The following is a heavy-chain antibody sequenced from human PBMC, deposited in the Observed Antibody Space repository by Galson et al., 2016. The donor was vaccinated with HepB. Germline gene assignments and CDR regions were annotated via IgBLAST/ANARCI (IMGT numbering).Heavy chain of an antibody. CDR2: TSSDESVK. CDR3: AKKSPGKELSPPDY. Sequence: SLRLCCAASGFNVSRNYMSWVSQAPGKGLEWVATTSSDESVKHYADPVQGRFTISKDNFKNTRYLQMNSLRAEDTAVYYCAKKSPGKELSPPDYWGQETLVTVSS. J-gene: IGHJ4*02. V-gene: IGHV3-30*18. CDR1: GFNVSRNY. D-gene: IGHD1-26*01.